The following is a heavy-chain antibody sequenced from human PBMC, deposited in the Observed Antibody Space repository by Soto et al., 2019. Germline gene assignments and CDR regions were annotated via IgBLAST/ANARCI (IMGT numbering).Heavy chain of an antibody. D-gene: IGHD6-19*01. CDR3: AKDGPPWSGWLLYFDY. J-gene: IGHJ4*02. V-gene: IGHV3-30*18. Sequence: GGSLKLSCAASGFTFSSYGMHWVRQAPGKGLEWVAVITYDGCNKYYADSVKGRFTISRDNSKNTLYLQMNSLRAEDTAVYYCAKDGPPWSGWLLYFDYWGQGTLVTVSS. CDR1: GFTFSSYG. CDR2: ITYDGCNK.